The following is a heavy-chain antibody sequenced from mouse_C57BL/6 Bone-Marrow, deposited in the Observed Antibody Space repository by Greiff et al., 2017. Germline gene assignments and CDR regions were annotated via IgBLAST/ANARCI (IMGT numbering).Heavy chain of an antibody. CDR2: INPYNGGT. J-gene: IGHJ2*01. V-gene: IGHV1-19*01. CDR1: GYTFTDYY. Sequence: EVQLQESGPVLVKPGASVKMSCKASGYTFTDYYMNWVKQSHGKSLEWIGVINPYNGGTSYNQKFKGKATLTVDKSSSTAYMALDSLTSEDSAVYYCASPYGSPDYWGQGTTLTVSS. CDR3: ASPYGSPDY. D-gene: IGHD1-1*01.